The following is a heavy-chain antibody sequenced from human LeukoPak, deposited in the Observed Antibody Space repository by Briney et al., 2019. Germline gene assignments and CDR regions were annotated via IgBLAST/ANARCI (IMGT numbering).Heavy chain of an antibody. CDR1: GFTFSSYW. CDR3: ARVYGDILRGHRWFDP. V-gene: IGHV3-7*01. CDR2: IKQDGTEK. D-gene: IGHD3-9*01. Sequence: GGSLRLSCVGSGFTFSSYWMTWVRQAPGKGLEWVANIKQDGTEKFYVDSVKGRFTISRDNAENSLYLQMNSLRVEDTAVYYCARVYGDILRGHRWFDPWGQGTLVTVSS. J-gene: IGHJ5*02.